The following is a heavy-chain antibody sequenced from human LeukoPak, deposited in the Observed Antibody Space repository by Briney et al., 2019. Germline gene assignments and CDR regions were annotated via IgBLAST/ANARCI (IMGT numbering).Heavy chain of an antibody. CDR2: IYHSGST. CDR1: GGSISSGGYY. D-gene: IGHD3-22*01. J-gene: IGHJ4*02. CDR3: ARTPGYYYDSTRDY. V-gene: IGHV4-30-2*01. Sequence: PSETLSLTCTVSGGSISSGGYYWSWIRQPPGKGLEWIGYIYHSGSTYYNPSLKSRVTISVDRSKNQFSLKLSSVTAADTAVYYCARTPGYYYDSTRDYWGQGTLVTVSS.